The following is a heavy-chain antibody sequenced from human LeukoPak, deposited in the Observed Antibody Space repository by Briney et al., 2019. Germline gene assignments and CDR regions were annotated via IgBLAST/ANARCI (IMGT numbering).Heavy chain of an antibody. J-gene: IGHJ5*02. Sequence: ASAKVSCKASGYTFTGYYMHWVRQAPGQGLEWMGWINPNSGGTNYAQKFQGRVTMTRGTSISTAYMELSRLRSDDTAVYYCARTLYDSSGWYWFDPWGQGTLVTVSS. CDR1: GYTFTGYY. CDR2: INPNSGGT. D-gene: IGHD6-19*01. V-gene: IGHV1-2*02. CDR3: ARTLYDSSGWYWFDP.